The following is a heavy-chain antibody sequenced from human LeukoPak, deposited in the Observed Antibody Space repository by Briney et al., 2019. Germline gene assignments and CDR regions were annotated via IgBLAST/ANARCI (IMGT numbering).Heavy chain of an antibody. Sequence: SETLSLTCTVSGGSISSGSYYWSWIRQPAGKGLEWIGRIYTSGSTNYNPSFKSRVTMSVDTSKNQFSLKLSSVTAADTAVYYCARNDILTGRKFRTSNYYMDVWGKGTTVTISS. CDR1: GGSISSGSYY. J-gene: IGHJ6*03. CDR2: IYTSGST. D-gene: IGHD3-9*01. CDR3: ARNDILTGRKFRTSNYYMDV. V-gene: IGHV4-61*02.